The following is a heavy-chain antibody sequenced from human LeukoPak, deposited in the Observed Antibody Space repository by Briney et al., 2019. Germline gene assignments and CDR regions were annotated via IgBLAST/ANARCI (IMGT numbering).Heavy chain of an antibody. V-gene: IGHV5-10-1*01. CDR2: IDPSDSYT. J-gene: IGHJ5*02. CDR1: GYSFTTYW. CDR3: ARRSGNWFDP. Sequence: GESPRISCKGSGYSFTTYWISWVRQMPGTGLEWMGRIDPSDSYTNYSPSFQGHVTISADKSISTAYLQWSSLKASDSAMYYCARRSGNWFDPWGQGTLVTVSS.